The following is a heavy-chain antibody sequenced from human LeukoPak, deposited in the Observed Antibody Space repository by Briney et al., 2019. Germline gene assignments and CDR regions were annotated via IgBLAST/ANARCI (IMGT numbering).Heavy chain of an antibody. CDR2: INDSGST. CDR3: ARGGLNSNYFDS. V-gene: IGHV4-34*01. Sequence: SETPSLTCAVYGGSFSGYYWSWIRQPPGKGLEWIGEINDSGSTKYIPSLKSRVTISVDTSKEQFSLKVNSVTAADTAVYYCARGGLNSNYFDSWGQGTLVTVSS. D-gene: IGHD4-11*01. CDR1: GGSFSGYY. J-gene: IGHJ4*02.